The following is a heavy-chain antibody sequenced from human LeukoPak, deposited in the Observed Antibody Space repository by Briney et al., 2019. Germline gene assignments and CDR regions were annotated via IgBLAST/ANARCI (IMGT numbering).Heavy chain of an antibody. V-gene: IGHV5-51*01. CDR3: ARSGFLVPAAKTRDAFDI. J-gene: IGHJ3*02. D-gene: IGHD2-2*01. Sequence: GESLKISCKGSGYSFTSYWIGWVRQMPGKGLEWMGIIYPGDSDTRYSPSFQGQVTISADKSISTAYLQWSSLKASDTAMYYCARSGFLVPAAKTRDAFDIWGQGTMVTVSS. CDR2: IYPGDSDT. CDR1: GYSFTSYW.